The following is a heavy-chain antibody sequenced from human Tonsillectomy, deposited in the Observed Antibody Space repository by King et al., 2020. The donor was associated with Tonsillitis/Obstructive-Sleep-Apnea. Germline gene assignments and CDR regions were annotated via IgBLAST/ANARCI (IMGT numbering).Heavy chain of an antibody. CDR3: ARRVQLERRGDAFNI. CDR1: GGSISSSTYY. Sequence: QLQESGPGLVKPSETLSLTCTVSGGSISSSTYYWGWIRQPPGKGLEWSGSSYYSGSNYYNPSLKTRVTISVATSNNQFSLKLSSVTAADTAVYYCARRVQLERRGDAFNIWGQGTMVTVSS. J-gene: IGHJ3*02. D-gene: IGHD1-1*01. V-gene: IGHV4-39*01. CDR2: SYYSGSN.